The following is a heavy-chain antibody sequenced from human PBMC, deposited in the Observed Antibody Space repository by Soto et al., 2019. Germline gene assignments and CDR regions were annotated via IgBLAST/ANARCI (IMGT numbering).Heavy chain of an antibody. CDR2: IIPVFGTA. CDR1: GGPYNSFA. D-gene: IGHD3-10*01. V-gene: IGHV1-69*13. Sequence: SVKVSCRASGGPYNSFAISWVRQAPGQGLEWIGGIIPVFGTATYAQKFKGRVTITAEESTSTAYMELSSLTSEDTAVYYCARFLGGAGSYYDGQNYNYYNGMDVWGQGTTVTVSS. J-gene: IGHJ6*02. CDR3: ARFLGGAGSYYDGQNYNYYNGMDV.